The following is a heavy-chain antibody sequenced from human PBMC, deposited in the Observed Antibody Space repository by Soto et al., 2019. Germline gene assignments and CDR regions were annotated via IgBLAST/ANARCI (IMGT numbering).Heavy chain of an antibody. CDR3: ARGLPAAPPTGFDY. D-gene: IGHD2-2*01. Sequence: PSETLSLTCAVSGGSISSSNWWSWVRQPPGKGLEWIGEIYHSGSTNYNPSLKSRVTISVDKSKNQFSLKLSSVTAADTAVYYCARGLPAAPPTGFDYWGQGTLVTVSS. CDR2: IYHSGST. J-gene: IGHJ4*02. V-gene: IGHV4-4*02. CDR1: GGSISSSNW.